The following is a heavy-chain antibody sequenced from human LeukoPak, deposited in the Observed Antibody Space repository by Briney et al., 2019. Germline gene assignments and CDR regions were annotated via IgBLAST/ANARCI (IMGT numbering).Heavy chain of an antibody. Sequence: PWETLSLTCTVSGGSISSYYWSWIRQPPGKGLEWIGYIYTSGSTNYNPSLKSRVTISVDTSKNQFSLKLSSVTAADTAVYYCARLAAPRALYYYYYYMDVWGQGTTVTVSS. CDR2: IYTSGST. D-gene: IGHD6-25*01. V-gene: IGHV4-4*09. J-gene: IGHJ6*03. CDR3: ARLAAPRALYYYYYYMDV. CDR1: GGSISSYY.